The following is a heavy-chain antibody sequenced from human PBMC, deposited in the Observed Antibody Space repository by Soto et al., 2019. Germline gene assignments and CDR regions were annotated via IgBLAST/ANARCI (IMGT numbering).Heavy chain of an antibody. V-gene: IGHV3-30*18. CDR1: GFTFSSCG. J-gene: IGHJ6*03. Sequence: QGGSLRLSCGASGFTFSSCGMHWVRQAPGKGLEWVAVISYDGTNKFYADSVKGRFTISRDNSKNMLYLQIDSLRAEDTAVYYCAKTGVVTTGDYYYYYMDVWGKGTTVTVSS. CDR2: ISYDGTNK. CDR3: AKTGVVTTGDYYYYYMDV. D-gene: IGHD2-21*02.